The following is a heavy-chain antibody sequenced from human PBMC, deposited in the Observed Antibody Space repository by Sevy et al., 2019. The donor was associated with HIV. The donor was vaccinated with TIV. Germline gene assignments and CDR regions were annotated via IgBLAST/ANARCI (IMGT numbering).Heavy chain of an antibody. CDR2: IRSEPYGGTA. Sequence: GGSLRLSCTSSGFTFGDYPMSWFRQAPGKGLEWISFIRSEPYGGTAEYAASVRGRFTISRDDSKGIAYLQMNGLKTDDTAVYYCARDGYLENRNLVANYYFDYWGQGTLVTVS. CDR1: GFTFGDYP. V-gene: IGHV3-49*03. D-gene: IGHD3-22*01. CDR3: ARDGYLENRNLVANYYFDY. J-gene: IGHJ4*02.